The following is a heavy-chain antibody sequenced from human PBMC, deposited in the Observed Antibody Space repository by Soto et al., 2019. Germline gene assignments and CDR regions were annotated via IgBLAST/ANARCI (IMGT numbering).Heavy chain of an antibody. V-gene: IGHV1-46*01. Sequence: ASVKVSCKGSGYTFTSYYMHWVRQAPGQGLEWMGIINPSGGSTSYAQKFQGRVTMTRDTSTSTVYMELSSLRSEDTAVYYCAWVVSSSGYHDAFDIWGQGTMVTVSS. CDR1: GYTFTSYY. J-gene: IGHJ3*02. D-gene: IGHD3-22*01. CDR2: INPSGGST. CDR3: AWVVSSSGYHDAFDI.